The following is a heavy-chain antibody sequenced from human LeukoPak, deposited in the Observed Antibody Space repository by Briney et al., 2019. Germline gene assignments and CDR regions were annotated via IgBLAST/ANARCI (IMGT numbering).Heavy chain of an antibody. V-gene: IGHV3-74*01. D-gene: IGHD3-3*01. CDR3: ARVSFGVESDAFDI. Sequence: AGSLRLSCAASGFTFSSYWMHWVRQAPGKGLVWVSRINSDGSSTSYADSVKGRFTISRDNAKNTLYLQMNSLRAEDTAVYYCARVSFGVESDAFDIWGQGTMVTVSS. CDR2: INSDGSST. CDR1: GFTFSSYW. J-gene: IGHJ3*02.